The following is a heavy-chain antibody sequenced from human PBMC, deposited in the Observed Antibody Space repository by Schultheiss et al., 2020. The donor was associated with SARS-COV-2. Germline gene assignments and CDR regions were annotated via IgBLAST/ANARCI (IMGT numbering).Heavy chain of an antibody. D-gene: IGHD2-2*01. CDR1: GGTFSSYA. V-gene: IGHV1-69*06. Sequence: SVKVSCKASGGTFSSYAISWVRQAPGQGLEWMGGIIPIFGTANYAQKFQGRVTITADKSTSTAYMELSSLRSEDTAVYYCASWSYCSSTSCPYYYYYYMDVWGKGTTVTVSS. J-gene: IGHJ6*03. CDR3: ASWSYCSSTSCPYYYYYYMDV. CDR2: IIPIFGTA.